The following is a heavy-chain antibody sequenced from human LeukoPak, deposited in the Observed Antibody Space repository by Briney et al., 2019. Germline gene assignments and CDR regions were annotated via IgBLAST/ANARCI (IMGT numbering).Heavy chain of an antibody. D-gene: IGHD6-19*01. CDR1: GFTFSSYS. CDR3: ARARAVAGFDY. CDR2: ISSSSSYI. J-gene: IGHJ4*02. V-gene: IGHV3-21*01. Sequence: GGSLRLSCAASGFTFSSYSMNWVRQAPGKGLELVSSISSSSSYIYYADSVKGRFTISRDNAKNSLYLQMNSLRAEDTAVYYCARARAVAGFDYWGQGTLVTVSS.